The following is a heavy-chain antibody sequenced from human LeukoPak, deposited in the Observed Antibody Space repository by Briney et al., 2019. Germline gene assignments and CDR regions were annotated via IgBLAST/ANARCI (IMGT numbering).Heavy chain of an antibody. CDR2: IYYSGST. J-gene: IGHJ4*02. V-gene: IGHV4-31*03. D-gene: IGHD3-22*01. CDR1: GGSVSSGGYY. CDR3: ASHQYYYDSSGYYPFDY. Sequence: PSQTLSLTCTVSGGSVSSGGYYWSWIRQHPGKGLEWIGYIYYSGSTYYNPSLKSRVTISVDTSKNQFSLKLSSVTAADTAVYYCASHQYYYDSSGYYPFDYWGQGTLVTVSS.